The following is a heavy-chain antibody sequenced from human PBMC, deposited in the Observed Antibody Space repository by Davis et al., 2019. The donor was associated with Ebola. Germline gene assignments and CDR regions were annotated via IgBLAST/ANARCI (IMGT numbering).Heavy chain of an antibody. CDR3: ARERYLQTFPTIDY. Sequence: GGSLRLSCVASGFTFSSDAMHWVRQAPGKGLQWVAFISFNGSNLYYSDSVRGRFTISRDNAKNTLYLQIDSLRPEDTATYYCARERYLQTFPTIDYWGQGTLVSVSS. V-gene: IGHV3-30*03. D-gene: IGHD2-21*01. CDR2: ISFNGSNL. CDR1: GFTFSSDA. J-gene: IGHJ4*02.